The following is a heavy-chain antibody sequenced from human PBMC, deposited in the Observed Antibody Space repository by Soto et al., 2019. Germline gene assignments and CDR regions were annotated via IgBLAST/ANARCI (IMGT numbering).Heavy chain of an antibody. V-gene: IGHV1-18*04. CDR1: AETFNNYG. J-gene: IGHJ5*02. CDR2: ISTYNGNTNT. CDR3: ARGGQKNVYTSIGP. Sequence: ASLKVSCKASAETFNNYGIAWVRQATGQGLEWMGWISTYNGNTNTYHKKRFQGRFTMTTDSTSNTSYMELRSLTPDDTAVYYCARGGQKNVYTSIGPWGQGTLVTVSS. D-gene: IGHD1-1*01.